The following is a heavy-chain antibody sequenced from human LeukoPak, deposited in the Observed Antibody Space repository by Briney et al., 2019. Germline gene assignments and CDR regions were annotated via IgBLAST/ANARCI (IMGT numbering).Heavy chain of an antibody. CDR3: TGYSSSSGYYYYYMDV. D-gene: IGHD6-6*01. Sequence: GGSLGLSCAASGFTFSGSAMHWVRQASGKGLEWVGRIRSKANSYATAYAASVKGRFTISRDDSKNTAYLQMNSLKTEDTAVYYCTGYSSSSGYYYYYMDVWGKGTTVTVSS. CDR2: IRSKANSYAT. V-gene: IGHV3-73*01. J-gene: IGHJ6*03. CDR1: GFTFSGSA.